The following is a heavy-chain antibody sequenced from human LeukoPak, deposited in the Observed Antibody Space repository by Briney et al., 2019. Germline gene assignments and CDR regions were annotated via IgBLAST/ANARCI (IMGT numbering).Heavy chain of an antibody. D-gene: IGHD3-22*01. J-gene: IGHJ4*02. CDR3: AKDDGTSSYYYDSSGYYEDY. CDR2: IYSGGST. Sequence: PGGSLRLSCAASGFTVSSNYMSWVRQAPGKGLEWVSVIYSGGSTYYADSVKGRFTISRDNSKNTLYLQMNSLRAENTAVYYCAKDDGTSSYYYDSSGYYEDYWGQGTLVTVSS. CDR1: GFTVSSNY. V-gene: IGHV3-53*01.